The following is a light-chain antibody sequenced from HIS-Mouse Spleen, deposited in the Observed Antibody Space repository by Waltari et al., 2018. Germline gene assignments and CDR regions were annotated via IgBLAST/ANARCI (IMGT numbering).Light chain of an antibody. CDR1: SANIGSNY. Sequence: QSVLTQPLSASGTPGQRVTISSSGSSANIGSNYVYWYHQLPGTAPKLLFYRNNQRPSGVPDRFSGSKSGTSASLAISGLRSEDEADYYCAAWDDSLSGPVFGGGTKLTVL. CDR3: AAWDDSLSGPV. CDR2: RNN. J-gene: IGLJ3*02. V-gene: IGLV1-47*01.